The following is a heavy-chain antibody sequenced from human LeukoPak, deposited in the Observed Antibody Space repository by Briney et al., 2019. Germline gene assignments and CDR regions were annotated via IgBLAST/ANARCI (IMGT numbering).Heavy chain of an antibody. CDR3: ARDQIHGGSSDYYYYYGMDV. CDR2: IKQDGSEK. V-gene: IGHV3-7*01. J-gene: IGHJ6*02. D-gene: IGHD4-23*01. Sequence: GGPLRLSCAASGFTFSSYAMSWVRQAPGKGLEWVANIKQDGSEKYYVDSVKGRFTISRDNAKNSLYLQMNSLRAEDTAVYYCARDQIHGGSSDYYYYYGMDVWGQGTTVTVSS. CDR1: GFTFSSYA.